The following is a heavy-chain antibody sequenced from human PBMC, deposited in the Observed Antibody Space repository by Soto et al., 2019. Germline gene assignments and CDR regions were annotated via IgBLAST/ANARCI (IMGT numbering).Heavy chain of an antibody. CDR3: ARAVAVPADFDY. CDR1: GYSFTGYA. Sequence: QVQLVQSGAEEKKPGASVKVSCKASGYSFTGYAMHWVRQAPGQWLEWMGWINAGNGNTKYSQKFQGRVTITRDTSASTAYMELSSLRSEDTAVYYCARAVAVPADFDYWGQGTLVTVSS. D-gene: IGHD6-19*01. CDR2: INAGNGNT. J-gene: IGHJ4*02. V-gene: IGHV1-3*05.